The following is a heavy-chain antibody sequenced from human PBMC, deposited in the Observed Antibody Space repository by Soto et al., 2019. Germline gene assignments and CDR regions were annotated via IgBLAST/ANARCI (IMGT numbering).Heavy chain of an antibody. D-gene: IGHD3-3*02. CDR3: ASRPAYISGKDY. V-gene: IGHV4-4*02. J-gene: IGHJ4*02. CDR1: GDSISSNTW. Sequence: QVQLQESGPGLVKPSETLSLTCAVSGDSISSNTWWSWVRQSPGKGLEWIGEIYHRGKTNYKASLKSRVTISIDKSKNQLSLNLTSVTAADTAVYYCASRPAYISGKDYWGQGTLVTVSS. CDR2: IYHRGKT.